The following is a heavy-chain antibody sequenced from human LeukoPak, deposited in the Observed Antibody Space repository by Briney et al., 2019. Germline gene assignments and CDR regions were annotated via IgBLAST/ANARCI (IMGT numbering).Heavy chain of an antibody. J-gene: IGHJ6*02. CDR1: GGTFSSYA. Sequence: GASVKVSCKASGGTFSSYAISWVRQAPGQGLEWMGGIIPIFGTANYAQKFQGRVTITADESTSTAYMELSSLRSEDTAVYYCARPYSSPSYYYGMDVWGQGTTVTVSS. V-gene: IGHV1-69*13. CDR3: ARPYSSPSYYYGMDV. D-gene: IGHD6-6*01. CDR2: IIPIFGTA.